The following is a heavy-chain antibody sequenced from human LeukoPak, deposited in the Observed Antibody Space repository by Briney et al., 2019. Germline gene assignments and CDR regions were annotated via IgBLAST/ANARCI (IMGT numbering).Heavy chain of an antibody. Sequence: SETLSLTCTVSGDSISSSSYYWGWIRQPPGKGLEWIGSISYSGTTYYKPSLQSRVTISVDPSKNQFSLRLTSVTAADTAVYFCAREIEGSFDYWGQGTLVTVSS. D-gene: IGHD3-10*01. J-gene: IGHJ4*02. CDR1: GDSISSSSYY. CDR3: AREIEGSFDY. V-gene: IGHV4-39*07. CDR2: ISYSGTT.